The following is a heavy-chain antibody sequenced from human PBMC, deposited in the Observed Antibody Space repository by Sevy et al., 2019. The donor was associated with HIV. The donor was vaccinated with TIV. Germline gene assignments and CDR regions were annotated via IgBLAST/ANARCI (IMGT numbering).Heavy chain of an antibody. CDR3: ARLTVPAAIEDYGIDV. D-gene: IGHD2-2*02. V-gene: IGHV5-51*01. J-gene: IGHJ6*02. CDR2: IYPGDSDT. Sequence: GESLKISCKGSGYSFTSYWIGWVRQMPGKGLEWMGIIYPGDSDTRYSPSFQGQVTISADKSISTAYLQWSSLKASDTAMYYCARLTVPAAIEDYGIDVWGQGTTVTVSS. CDR1: GYSFTSYW.